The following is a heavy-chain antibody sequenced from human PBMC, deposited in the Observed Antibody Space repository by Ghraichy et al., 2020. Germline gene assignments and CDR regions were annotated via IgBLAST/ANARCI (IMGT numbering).Heavy chain of an antibody. CDR1: GFALSNYW. J-gene: IGHJ4*02. V-gene: IGHV3-7*01. CDR3: ARVGDYYDSDGYYTHHFDY. Sequence: GSLRLSCGASGFALSNYWMSWVRQAPGKGLEWVANIKQDGSEKYYVDSVKGRLTISRDNAKNSLYLQMNSLRAEDTAVYYCARVGDYYDSDGYYTHHFDYWGQGTLVTVSS. D-gene: IGHD3-22*01. CDR2: IKQDGSEK.